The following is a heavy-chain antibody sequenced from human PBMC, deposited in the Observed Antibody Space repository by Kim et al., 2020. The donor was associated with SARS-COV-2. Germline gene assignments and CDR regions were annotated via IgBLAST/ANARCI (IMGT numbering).Heavy chain of an antibody. V-gene: IGHV3-23*01. CDR3: AQTGAAAGSFDY. J-gene: IGHJ4*02. CDR2: ISGSGGST. Sequence: GGSLRLSCAASGFTFSSYAMSWVRQAPGKGLEWVSAISGSGGSTYYADAVKGRFTISRDNSKNTLYLQMNSLRAEDTAVYYCAQTGAAAGSFDYWGQGTLVTVSS. D-gene: IGHD6-13*01. CDR1: GFTFSSYA.